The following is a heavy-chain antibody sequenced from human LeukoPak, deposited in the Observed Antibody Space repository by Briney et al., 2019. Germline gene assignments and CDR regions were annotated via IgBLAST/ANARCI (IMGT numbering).Heavy chain of an antibody. D-gene: IGHD2/OR15-2a*01. V-gene: IGHV3-48*03. CDR1: GFTFSSYE. J-gene: IGHJ2*01. CDR2: ISSSGSTI. CDR3: ARSSRSGTTSGTYGYFDL. Sequence: QPGGSLRLSCAASGFTFSSYEMNWVRQAPGKGLEWVSYISSSGSTIYYADSVKGRFTISRDNAKNSLYLQMNSLRAEDTDTAVYYCARSSRSGTTSGTYGYFDLWGRGTLVTVSS.